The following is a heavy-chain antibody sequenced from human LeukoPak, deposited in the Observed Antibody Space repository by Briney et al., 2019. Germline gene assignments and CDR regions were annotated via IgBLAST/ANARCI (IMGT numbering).Heavy chain of an antibody. J-gene: IGHJ4*02. CDR3: AKSPPRCSGGSCYGY. CDR1: GFTFSSFA. Sequence: TGGSLRLSCAAPGFTFSSFALSWVRQAPGKGLEWISAISGSGGRTDYADSVKGRFTISRDNSKNTLYLQMSSLRADDTALYYCAKSPPRCSGGSCYGYWGQGTLVTVSS. D-gene: IGHD2-15*01. CDR2: ISGSGGRT. V-gene: IGHV3-23*01.